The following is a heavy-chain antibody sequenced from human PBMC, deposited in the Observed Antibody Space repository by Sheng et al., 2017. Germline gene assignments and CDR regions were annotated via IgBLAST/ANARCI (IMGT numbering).Heavy chain of an antibody. J-gene: IGHJ6*03. V-gene: IGHV3-30*02. CDR3: AKNMITFGGVRGAYYYYMDV. Sequence: QVQLVESGGGVVQPGGSLRLSCAASGFTFSSYGMHWVRQAPGKGLEWVAFIRYDGSNKYYADSVKGRFTISRDNSKNTLYLQMNSLRAEDTAVYYCAKNMITFGGVRGAYYYYMDVWGKGTTVTVSS. CDR1: GFTFSSYG. CDR2: IRYDGSNK. D-gene: IGHD3-16*01.